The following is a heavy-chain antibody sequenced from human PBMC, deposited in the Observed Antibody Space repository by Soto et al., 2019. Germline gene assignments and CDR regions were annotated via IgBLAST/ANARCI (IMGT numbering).Heavy chain of an antibody. V-gene: IGHV4-39*01. J-gene: IGHJ4*02. CDR1: GVSIISSSYY. Sequence: SETLSLTCTVSGVSIISSSYYWVLIRQPPGKGLEWIGSIYYSGSTYYNPSLKSRVTISVDTSKNQSSLKLSSVTAADTAVYYWAGYYGWGRHPPLSYRAQGTAVPVP. CDR2: IYYSGST. CDR3: AGYYGWGRHPPLSY. D-gene: IGHD3-10*01.